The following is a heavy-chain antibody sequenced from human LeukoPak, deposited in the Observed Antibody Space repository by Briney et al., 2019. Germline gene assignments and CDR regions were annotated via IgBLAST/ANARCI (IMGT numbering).Heavy chain of an antibody. J-gene: IGHJ5*02. D-gene: IGHD3-22*01. V-gene: IGHV4-34*01. CDR1: GGSCSCYY. Sequence: SETLSLTCAFYGGSCSCYYWSWIRQPPGKGLEGIGEINHSGSTNYNPSLKRRVTISVDTSKNQLSLKLSSVTAADTAAYYSARGLHGMILVVLRRRGYNWFAPWGQGTLVTVSS. CDR2: INHSGST. CDR3: ARGLHGMILVVLRRRGYNWFAP.